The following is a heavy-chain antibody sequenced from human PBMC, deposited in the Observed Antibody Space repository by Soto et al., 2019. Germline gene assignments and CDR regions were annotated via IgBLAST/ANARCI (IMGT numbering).Heavy chain of an antibody. V-gene: IGHV1-46*01. CDR1: GYTFTHYY. Sequence: GASVKVSCKASGYTFTHYYIHWVRQAPGQGLEWMGIINPNGGVTTYAQKFRAGFTMTRDTSTNTVYMELSSLRSEDSAVYYCATSVNSPMAFDYWGQGTLVTVYS. CDR2: INPNGGVT. D-gene: IGHD3-10*01. CDR3: ATSVNSPMAFDY. J-gene: IGHJ4*02.